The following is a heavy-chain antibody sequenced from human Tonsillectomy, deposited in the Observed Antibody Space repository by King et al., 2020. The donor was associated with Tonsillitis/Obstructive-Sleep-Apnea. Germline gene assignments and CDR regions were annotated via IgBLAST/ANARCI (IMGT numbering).Heavy chain of an antibody. CDR3: ARGEMATISPAFDI. D-gene: IGHD5-24*01. J-gene: IGHJ3*02. CDR2: ISYDGSDK. CDR1: GVTFRHYA. V-gene: IGHV3-30*04. Sequence: VHLVESGGGVVQPGRSRRLSCVASGVTFRHYAMHWVRQSPGKGLEWAALISYDGSDKYYADSVKGRFTVSRDNSKNTLYLQMNFLRPEDTAVYYCARGEMATISPAFDIWGQGTMLTVSS.